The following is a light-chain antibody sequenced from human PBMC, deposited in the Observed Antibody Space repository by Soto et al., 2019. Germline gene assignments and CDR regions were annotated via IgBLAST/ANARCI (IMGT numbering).Light chain of an antibody. Sequence: DIQMTQSPSTLSASVGDRVTIICRASQTISSWLAWYQQKGGKAHKLLISKASNLDSGVPSRFSGSGSGTEFNLTISSLQPEDFATYYCQQYNSFIWTFGQGTKVDIK. CDR2: KAS. CDR3: QQYNSFIWT. CDR1: QTISSW. V-gene: IGKV1-5*03. J-gene: IGKJ1*01.